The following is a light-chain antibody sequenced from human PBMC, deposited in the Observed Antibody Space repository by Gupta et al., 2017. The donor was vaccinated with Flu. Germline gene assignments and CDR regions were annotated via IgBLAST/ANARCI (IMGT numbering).Light chain of an antibody. CDR3: SADATSSTLV. Sequence: SVLTQPASVSGSPGPSITIPCTGTSSDVGGYNYVSWYQQHPGKAPKLMIFEVSNRAAGVATRFSGSKSDNTASLTISGRQAEDEADYYCSADATSSTLVFGGGTKVTVL. CDR2: EVS. J-gene: IGLJ2*01. V-gene: IGLV2-14*01. CDR1: SSDVGGYNY.